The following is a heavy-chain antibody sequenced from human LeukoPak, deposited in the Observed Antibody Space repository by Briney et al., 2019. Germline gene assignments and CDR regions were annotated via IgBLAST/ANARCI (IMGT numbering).Heavy chain of an antibody. CDR2: INHSGST. Sequence: SETLSLTCAVYGGSFSGYYWSWIRQPPGKGLEWIGEINHSGSTNYNPSLKSRVTISVDTSKNQFSLKLSSVTAADTAVYYCARGYSDSSGWYSDYWGQGTLVTVSS. D-gene: IGHD6-19*01. V-gene: IGHV4-34*01. J-gene: IGHJ4*02. CDR1: GGSFSGYY. CDR3: ARGYSDSSGWYSDY.